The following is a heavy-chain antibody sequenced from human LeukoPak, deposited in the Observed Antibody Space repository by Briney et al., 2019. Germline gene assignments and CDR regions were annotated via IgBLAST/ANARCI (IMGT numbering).Heavy chain of an antibody. D-gene: IGHD2-2*01. CDR3: ARELSTSHTSYPVDP. V-gene: IGHV3-21*01. J-gene: IGHJ5*02. CDR2: ISSSSSYI. CDR1: GFTFSSYS. Sequence: MPGGSLRLSCAASGFTFSSYSMNWVRQAPGKGLEWVSSISSSSSYIYYADSVKGRFTISRDNAKNSLYLQMNSLRAEDTAVYYCARELSTSHTSYPVDPWGQGTLVTVSS.